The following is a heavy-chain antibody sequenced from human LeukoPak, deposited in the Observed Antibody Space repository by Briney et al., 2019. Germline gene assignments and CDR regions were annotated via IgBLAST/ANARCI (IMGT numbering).Heavy chain of an antibody. V-gene: IGHV3-74*01. Sequence: GGSLRLSCAGSGITFSTYWMHWVRQAPGKGLVWVSRINSEGSTISYEDSVKGRFTISRDNAKNTLFLQMNSLRAEDTAVYYCPRISSDSISYYDHWGQGTLVTVSS. CDR2: INSEGSTI. CDR1: GITFSTYW. D-gene: IGHD3-22*01. J-gene: IGHJ4*02. CDR3: PRISSDSISYYDH.